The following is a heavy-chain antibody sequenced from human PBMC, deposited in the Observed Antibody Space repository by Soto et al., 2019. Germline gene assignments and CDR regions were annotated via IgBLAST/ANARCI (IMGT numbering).Heavy chain of an antibody. CDR1: GGSVSNASFY. V-gene: IGHV4-61*03. CDR3: VRVLDSSWYADL. CDR2: IFYTGVT. J-gene: IGHJ2*01. D-gene: IGHD3-22*01. Sequence: QVQLQESGPGLVKPSETLSLTCSVSGGSVSNASFYWTWIRQAPGTGLEYIGYIFYTGVTNYNPSLSSRVTISLDTSNNHCSLKLNSMTAADTAVYYCVRVLDSSWYADLWGRGTLVTVSS.